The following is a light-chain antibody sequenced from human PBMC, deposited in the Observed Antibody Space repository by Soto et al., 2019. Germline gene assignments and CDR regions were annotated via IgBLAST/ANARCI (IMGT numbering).Light chain of an antibody. J-gene: IGLJ1*01. CDR1: SSDVETNAL. Sequence: QSVLTQPASVSGSPGQSITITCTGTSSDVETNALVSWFQQHPGNVPKLLIYEASTRPSGVSRRFSGSQSGNTASLTISRLQAEDEAESYCWSYGGDNTFYVVGGGTKVTVL. V-gene: IGLV2-23*02. CDR2: EAS. CDR3: WSYGGDNTFYV.